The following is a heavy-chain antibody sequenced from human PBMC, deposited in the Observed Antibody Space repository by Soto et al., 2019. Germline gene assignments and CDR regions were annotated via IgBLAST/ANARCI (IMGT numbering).Heavy chain of an antibody. V-gene: IGHV4-4*02. J-gene: IGHJ2*01. CDR1: GGSISSSNW. CDR3: ARSYYDSSGYYCRHVDSYWYFDL. CDR2: IYHSGST. D-gene: IGHD3-22*01. Sequence: PSETLSLTCAVSGGSISSSNWWSWGRQPPGKGLEWIGEIYHSGSTNYNPSLKSRVTISVDKSKTQFSLKLSSVTAADTAVYYCARSYYDSSGYYCRHVDSYWYFDLWGRGTLVTVS.